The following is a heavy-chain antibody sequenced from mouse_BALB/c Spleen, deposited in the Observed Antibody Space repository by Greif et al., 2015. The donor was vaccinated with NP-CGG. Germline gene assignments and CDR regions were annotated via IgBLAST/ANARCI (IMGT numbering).Heavy chain of an antibody. CDR1: GFNIKDTY. CDR3: ARDYDYGAMDY. CDR2: IDPANGNT. V-gene: IGHV14-3*02. J-gene: IGHJ4*01. D-gene: IGHD2-4*01. Sequence: VQLQQPGAELVKPGASVKLSCTASGFNIKDTYMHWVKQRPEQGLEWIGRIDPANGNTKYDPKFQGKATITADTSSNTAYLQLSSLTSEDTAVYYCARDYDYGAMDYWGQGTSVTVSS.